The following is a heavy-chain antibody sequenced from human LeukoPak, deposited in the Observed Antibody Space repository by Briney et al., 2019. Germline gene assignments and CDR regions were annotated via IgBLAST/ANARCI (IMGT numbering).Heavy chain of an antibody. V-gene: IGHV3-74*01. J-gene: IGHJ4*02. D-gene: IGHD3-10*01. CDR1: GFTFSSYW. CDR2: INTDGSST. Sequence: GGSLRLSCAASGFTFSSYWMHWVRQAPGKGLVWVSRINTDGSSTNYADSVKGRFTISRDNAKNTVYLEMNSLRAEDTAVYYCVRADYYTSGTYRYYFDYWGQGTLVTVSS. CDR3: VRADYYTSGTYRYYFDY.